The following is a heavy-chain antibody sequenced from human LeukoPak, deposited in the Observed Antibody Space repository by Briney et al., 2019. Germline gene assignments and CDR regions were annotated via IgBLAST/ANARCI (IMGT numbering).Heavy chain of an antibody. Sequence: GGSLTLSCAASGFTLSSYAMSWVRQAPGKGLEWVSDIRGSGDITYYADSVRGRFTISRDNFKNSLYLQMNSLRAEDTAVYYCAKTGIVCTSVSCPGGGFDYWGQGTLVTVSS. CDR2: IRGSGDIT. CDR3: AKTGIVCTSVSCPGGGFDY. D-gene: IGHD2-2*01. V-gene: IGHV3-23*01. J-gene: IGHJ4*02. CDR1: GFTLSSYA.